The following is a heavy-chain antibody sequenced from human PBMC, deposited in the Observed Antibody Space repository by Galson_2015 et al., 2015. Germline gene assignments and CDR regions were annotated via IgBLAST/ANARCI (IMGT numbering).Heavy chain of an antibody. Sequence: SETLSLTCTVSGGSISSNTYYWGWIRRPPGKGLEWIGNSYYSESPYYNPSLKSRVTVSVDTSKNQFSLKLSSVTAADTAVYYCARHPRATPTYWYFDLWGRGTLVTVSS. CDR2: SYYSESP. V-gene: IGHV4-39*01. CDR3: ARHPRATPTYWYFDL. CDR1: GGSISSNTYY. J-gene: IGHJ2*01. D-gene: IGHD5-24*01.